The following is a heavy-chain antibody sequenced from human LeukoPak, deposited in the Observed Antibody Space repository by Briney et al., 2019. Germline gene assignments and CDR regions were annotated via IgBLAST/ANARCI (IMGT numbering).Heavy chain of an antibody. D-gene: IGHD6-13*01. V-gene: IGHV3-33*06. J-gene: IGHJ4*02. CDR2: IWYDGSNK. CDR3: VKEAAGYFDY. CDR1: GFTFSSYG. Sequence: GRSLRLSCAASGFTFSSYGMHWVRQAPGKGLEWVAVIWYDGSNKYYADSVKGRFTISRDNSKNTLYLQMSSLRAEDTAVYYCVKEAAGYFDYWGQGTLVTVSS.